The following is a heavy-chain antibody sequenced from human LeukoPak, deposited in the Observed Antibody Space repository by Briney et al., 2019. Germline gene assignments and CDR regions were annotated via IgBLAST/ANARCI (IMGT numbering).Heavy chain of an antibody. Sequence: GGSLRLSCAASGFTFSSYGMHWVRQAPGKGLEWVAFIRYDGSNKYYADSVKGRFTISRDNSKNTLYLQMNSLRAEDTAVYDCAKGPPNYYGSGVNFDYWGQGTLVTVSS. D-gene: IGHD3-10*01. CDR1: GFTFSSYG. J-gene: IGHJ4*02. V-gene: IGHV3-30*02. CDR3: AKGPPNYYGSGVNFDY. CDR2: IRYDGSNK.